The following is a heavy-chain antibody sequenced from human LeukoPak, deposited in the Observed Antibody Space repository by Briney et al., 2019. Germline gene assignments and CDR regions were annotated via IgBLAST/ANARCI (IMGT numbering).Heavy chain of an antibody. CDR1: GGTFSSYA. CDR2: IIPIFGTA. D-gene: IGHD6-19*01. J-gene: IGHJ4*02. Sequence: SVKVSCKASGGTFSSYAISWVRQAPGQGLEWMGGIIPIFGTANYAQKFQGRVTITADESTSTAYMEPSSLRSEDTAVYYCARAGSSGWTPDYWGQGTLVTVSS. CDR3: ARAGSSGWTPDY. V-gene: IGHV1-69*13.